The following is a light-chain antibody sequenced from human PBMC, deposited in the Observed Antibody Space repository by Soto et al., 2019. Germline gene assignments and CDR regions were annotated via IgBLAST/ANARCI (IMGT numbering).Light chain of an antibody. Sequence: QSALTQPASVSGSAGQSITISCSGTMRDVGAYNLVSWYQQHPGTAPKLIIYEVRNRPSGISSRFSGSRSGNTASLTISGLQSEDEGYYYCSAYTARSTLVFGGVTKVTVL. CDR2: EVR. V-gene: IGLV2-14*01. CDR3: SAYTARSTLV. CDR1: MRDVGAYNL. J-gene: IGLJ3*02.